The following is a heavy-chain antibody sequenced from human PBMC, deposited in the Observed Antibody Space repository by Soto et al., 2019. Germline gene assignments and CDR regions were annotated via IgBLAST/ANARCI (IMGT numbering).Heavy chain of an antibody. CDR3: ARVRVLRYFVPPDAFDI. J-gene: IGHJ3*02. CDR1: GFTFSSYS. D-gene: IGHD3-9*01. V-gene: IGHV3-21*01. Sequence: GGSLRLSCAASGFTFSSYSMNWVRQAPGKGLEWVSSIISSGSYIYYADSVKGRFTISRDNAKNSLYLQMNSLRAEDTAVYYCARVRVLRYFVPPDAFDIWGQGTMVTVPS. CDR2: IISSGSYI.